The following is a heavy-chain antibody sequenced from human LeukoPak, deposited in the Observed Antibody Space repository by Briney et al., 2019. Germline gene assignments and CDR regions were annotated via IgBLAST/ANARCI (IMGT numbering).Heavy chain of an antibody. CDR1: GGSISSGGYY. V-gene: IGHV4-30-2*01. Sequence: PSETLSLTCTVSGGSISSGGYYWSWIRQPPGKGLEWIGYIYHSGSTYYNPSLKSRVTISVDRSKNQFSLKLSSVTAADTAVYYCARVGCSSTSCYLYNWFDPWGQGTLVTVSS. CDR2: IYHSGST. J-gene: IGHJ5*02. CDR3: ARVGCSSTSCYLYNWFDP. D-gene: IGHD2-2*01.